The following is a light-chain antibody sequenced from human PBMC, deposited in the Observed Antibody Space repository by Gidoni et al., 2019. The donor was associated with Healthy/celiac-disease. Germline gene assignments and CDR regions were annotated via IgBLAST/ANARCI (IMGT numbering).Light chain of an antibody. CDR2: SND. CDR3: AAWDDSLNGWV. V-gene: IGLV1-44*01. CDR1: SSNIGSNT. J-gene: IGLJ3*02. Sequence: QSVLTQPPSAFGTPGQRVIISCSGSSSNIGSNTVNWYQQLPGTAPKLLIYSNDQRPSGVPDRFSGSKSGTSASLAISGLQSEDEADYYCAAWDDSLNGWVFGGGTKLTVL.